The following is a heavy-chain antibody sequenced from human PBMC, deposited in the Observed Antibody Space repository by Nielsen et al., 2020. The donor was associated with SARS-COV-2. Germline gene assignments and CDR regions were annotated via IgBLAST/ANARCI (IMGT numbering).Heavy chain of an antibody. CDR2: ISSASSTI. J-gene: IGHJ4*02. V-gene: IGHV3-48*02. CDR1: GFDFSTYN. CDR3: TRGYYDRSRYYSFDH. D-gene: IGHD3-22*01. Sequence: GESLKISCAASGFDFSTYNMNWVRQAPGKGLEWLSYISSASSTIFYADSVKGRFTISRDNAKDSLYLQMNSLRDEDTAVYYCTRGYYDRSRYYSFDHWGQGTLVTVSP.